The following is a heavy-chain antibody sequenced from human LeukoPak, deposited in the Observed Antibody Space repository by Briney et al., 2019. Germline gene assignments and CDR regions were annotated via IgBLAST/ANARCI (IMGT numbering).Heavy chain of an antibody. CDR2: LSGGGGDT. D-gene: IGHD2-2*01. Sequence: GGSLRLSCAASGFIFNSYAMNWVRQAPGKGLEWVSALSGGGGDTYYADSVKGRFTISRDNSKNTVYLQMNFLRAEDTAVYYCAKGSRCSSTSCPIDYWGQGTLVAVSS. CDR3: AKGSRCSSTSCPIDY. CDR1: GFIFNSYA. J-gene: IGHJ4*02. V-gene: IGHV3-23*01.